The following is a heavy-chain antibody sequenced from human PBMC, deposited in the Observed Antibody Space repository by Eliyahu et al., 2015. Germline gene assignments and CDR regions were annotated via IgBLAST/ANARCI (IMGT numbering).Heavy chain of an antibody. D-gene: IGHD3-16*01. CDR2: ITSNTASL. J-gene: IGHJ6*02. CDR1: GFXFDDFA. V-gene: IGHV3-9*01. CDR3: VKDYYGTYFYYTMDV. Sequence: EVQLVESGGGPVQPGRSLRLSCAASGFXFDDFAMHWVRLVPGKGLEWVAGITSNTASLGYAPSVEGRFTISRDNTKNSLFLQMNSLRPEDTALYYCVKDYYGTYFYYTMDVWGQGTTVTVSS.